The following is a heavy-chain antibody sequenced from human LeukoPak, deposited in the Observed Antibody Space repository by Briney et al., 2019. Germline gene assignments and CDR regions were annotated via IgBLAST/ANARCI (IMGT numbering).Heavy chain of an antibody. CDR3: ARAPKQQWLAAYYFDF. Sequence: ASVKVSCKASGYTFTNYAITWVRQAPGQGLEWMGWINSYNGDTNYAQMFQGRVTMTTDTPTSTAFMELRSLRSDDTALYYCARAPKQQWLAAYYFDFWGQEPWSPSPQ. CDR2: INSYNGDT. D-gene: IGHD6-19*01. CDR1: GYTFTNYA. J-gene: IGHJ4*01. V-gene: IGHV1-18*01.